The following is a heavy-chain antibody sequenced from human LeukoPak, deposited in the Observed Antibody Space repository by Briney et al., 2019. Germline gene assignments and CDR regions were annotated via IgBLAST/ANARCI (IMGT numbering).Heavy chain of an antibody. D-gene: IGHD3-16*01. V-gene: IGHV4-59*01. CDR3: ARGWRGDHFDY. CDR2: FYHSGT. CDR1: GDSMSTSY. J-gene: IGHJ4*02. Sequence: SETLSLTCTVSGDSMSTSYWSWIRQPLGKGLEWIGYFYHSGTDYNPSLKSRVTISGDMSNNQFSLKLSSVTAADTAIYYCARGWRGDHFDYWGRGTLVSVSS.